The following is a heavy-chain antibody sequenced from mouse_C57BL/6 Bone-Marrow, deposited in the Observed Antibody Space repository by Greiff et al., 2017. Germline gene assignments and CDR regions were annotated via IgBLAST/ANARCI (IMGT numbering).Heavy chain of an antibody. D-gene: IGHD2-2*01. CDR1: GFTFSDYY. V-gene: IGHV5-16*01. CDR3: ARGVYYGYDRVDLYAMDY. Sequence: EVKLVESEGGLVQPGSSMKLSCTASGFTFSDYYMAWVRQVPETGLEWVANINYDGSSTYYLDSLKSRFIISRDNAKNILYLQMSSLKSEDTATYYCARGVYYGYDRVDLYAMDYWGQGTSVTVSS. J-gene: IGHJ4*01. CDR2: INYDGSST.